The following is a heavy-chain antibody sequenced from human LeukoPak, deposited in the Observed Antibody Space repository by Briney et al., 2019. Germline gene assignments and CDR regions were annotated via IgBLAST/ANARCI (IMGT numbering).Heavy chain of an antibody. V-gene: IGHV5-51*01. D-gene: IGHD3-10*01. Sequence: GESLKISCKGSGYSFTSYWIGWVRQMPGKGLEWMGIIYPGDSDARYSPSFQGQVTISADKSISTAYLQWSSLKAPDTAVYYCARLAWFGDPRADYWGQGTLVTVSS. CDR1: GYSFTSYW. CDR3: ARLAWFGDPRADY. CDR2: IYPGDSDA. J-gene: IGHJ4*02.